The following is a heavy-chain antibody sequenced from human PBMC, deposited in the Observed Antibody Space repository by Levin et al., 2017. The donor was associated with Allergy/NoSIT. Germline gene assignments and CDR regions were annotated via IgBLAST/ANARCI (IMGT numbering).Heavy chain of an antibody. Sequence: SQTLSLTCTVSGGSISSYYWSWIRQPPGKGLEWIGYIYYSGSTNYNPSLKSRVTISVDTSKNQFSLKLSSVTAADTAVYYCARDRGYSYGLDYWGQGTLVTVSS. V-gene: IGHV4-59*01. CDR2: IYYSGST. CDR3: ARDRGYSYGLDY. J-gene: IGHJ4*02. CDR1: GGSISSYY. D-gene: IGHD5-18*01.